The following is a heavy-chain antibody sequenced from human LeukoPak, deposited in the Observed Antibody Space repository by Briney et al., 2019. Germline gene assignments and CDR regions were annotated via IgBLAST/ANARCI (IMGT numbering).Heavy chain of an antibody. V-gene: IGHV4-34*01. D-gene: IGHD6-19*01. CDR1: GGSISSYY. J-gene: IGHJ4*02. Sequence: PSETLSLTCTVSGGSISSYYWSWIRQPPGKGLEWIGEMNHSGSTNYNPSLKSRLTISIDTSKNQSSLKVSSVTAGDTAVYYCARVAKYTVVGPDYWGQGTLVTVSS. CDR2: MNHSGST. CDR3: ARVAKYTVVGPDY.